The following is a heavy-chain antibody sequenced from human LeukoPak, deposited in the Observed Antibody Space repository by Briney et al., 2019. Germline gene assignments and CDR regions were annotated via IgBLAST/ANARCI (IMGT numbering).Heavy chain of an antibody. J-gene: IGHJ3*01. D-gene: IGHD5-18*01. CDR2: IGTTDDT. CDR3: ARGRWDTRPGLLDSFDL. V-gene: IGHV3-13*04. CDR1: GFTFSRHD. Sequence: GGSLRLSCAASGFTFSRHDMHWVRQATGKCLEWVAGIGTTDDTYYPDSVKGQFTISREDAKNSLYLQMNSLRGGDTAVYYCARGRWDTRPGLLDSFDLGGQGTMVTVSS.